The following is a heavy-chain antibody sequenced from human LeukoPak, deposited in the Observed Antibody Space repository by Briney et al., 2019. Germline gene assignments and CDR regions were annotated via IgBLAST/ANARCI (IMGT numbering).Heavy chain of an antibody. J-gene: IGHJ6*02. CDR3: ARGGIDIVVHTYYYGMDV. V-gene: IGHV1-18*01. CDR2: ISAYNGNT. CDR1: GYTFTSYG. D-gene: IGHD2-15*01. Sequence: ASVKVSCKASGYTFTSYGISWVRRAPGQGLEWMGWISAYNGNTNYAQKLQGRVTMTTDTSTSTAYMELRSLRSDDTAVYYCARGGIDIVVHTYYYGMDVWGQGTTVTVSS.